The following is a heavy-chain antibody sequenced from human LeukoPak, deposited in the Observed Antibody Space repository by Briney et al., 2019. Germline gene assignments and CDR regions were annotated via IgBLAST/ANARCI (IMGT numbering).Heavy chain of an antibody. D-gene: IGHD5-12*01. Sequence: GGSLRLSCAASGFAFRSYGMSWVRQAPGKGLEWVSVIGGSNGITFYVGSVKGRFTISRDNSKDTLYLQMNSLRAEDTAVYYCARNENSGWGYFDYWGQGTLVTVSS. CDR2: IGGSNGIT. CDR3: ARNENSGWGYFDY. V-gene: IGHV3-23*01. CDR1: GFAFRSYG. J-gene: IGHJ4*02.